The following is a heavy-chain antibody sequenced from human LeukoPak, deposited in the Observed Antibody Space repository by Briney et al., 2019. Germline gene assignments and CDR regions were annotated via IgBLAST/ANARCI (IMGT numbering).Heavy chain of an antibody. CDR1: GYTFTGYY. Sequence: GASVTVSCKASGYTFTGYYMHWARQAPGQGLEWMGWINPNSGGTNYAQKFQGRVTMTRDTSISTAYMELSRLRSDDTAVYYCARVSLSGYDFDYWGQGTLVTVSS. CDR2: INPNSGGT. D-gene: IGHD5-12*01. J-gene: IGHJ4*02. V-gene: IGHV1-2*02. CDR3: ARVSLSGYDFDY.